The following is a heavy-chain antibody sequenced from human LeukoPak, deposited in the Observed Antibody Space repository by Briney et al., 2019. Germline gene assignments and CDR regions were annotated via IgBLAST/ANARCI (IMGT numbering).Heavy chain of an antibody. CDR2: ISGSGGST. V-gene: IGHV3-23*01. CDR1: GFTCSSYA. J-gene: IGHJ4*02. CDR3: AKDGWVTTTTREDY. Sequence: GGSLRRSCAASGFTCSSYAMSWVRQAPGKGLEWVSAISGSGGSTYYADSVKGRFTISRDNSKNTLYLQMNSLRAEDTAVYYCAKDGWVTTTTREDYWGQGTLVTVSS. D-gene: IGHD4-17*01.